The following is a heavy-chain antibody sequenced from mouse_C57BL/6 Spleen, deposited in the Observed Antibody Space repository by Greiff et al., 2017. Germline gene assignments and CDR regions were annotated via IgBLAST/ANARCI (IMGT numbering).Heavy chain of an antibody. V-gene: IGHV1-64*01. Sequence: QVHVKQPGAELVKPGASVKLSCKASGYTITSYWMHWVKQRPGQGLEWIGMIHTNRGSTNYNESFKSKATLTVDKSSSTDYMQISSLTTEDSAVYYCARSPDDWGKGTTLTVSS. CDR1: GYTITSYW. CDR3: ARSPDD. J-gene: IGHJ2*01. CDR2: IHTNRGST.